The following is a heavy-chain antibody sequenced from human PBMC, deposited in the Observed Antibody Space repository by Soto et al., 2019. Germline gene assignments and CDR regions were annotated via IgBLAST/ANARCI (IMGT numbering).Heavy chain of an antibody. CDR2: IYYSGST. D-gene: IGHD2-15*01. V-gene: IGHV4-31*03. CDR3: GIVKLGVGATIGVWLER. Sequence: SETLSLTCTVSGGSISNYGYYWIWIRQHPGKGLEWIGYIYYSGSTYYNPSLKSRVTISVDTTKNQFSLKLSSVTAADTAVYYCGIVKLGVGATIGVWLERWGQGTRVSVAS. J-gene: IGHJ5*02. CDR1: GGSISNYGYY.